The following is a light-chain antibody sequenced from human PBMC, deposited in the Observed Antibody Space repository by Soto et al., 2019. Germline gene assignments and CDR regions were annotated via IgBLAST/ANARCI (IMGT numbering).Light chain of an antibody. J-gene: IGLJ2*01. CDR2: DVS. V-gene: IGLV2-14*01. CDR3: RSYTSSSTLEGV. CDR1: SSDVGGYNY. Sequence: QSALTQPASVSGSPGQSITISCTGTSSDVGGYNYVSWYQQHPGKAPKLMIYDVSNRPSGVSNRFSGSKSGNTASLTISGLQAEDEGDYYCRSYTSSSTLEGVFGGGTQLTVL.